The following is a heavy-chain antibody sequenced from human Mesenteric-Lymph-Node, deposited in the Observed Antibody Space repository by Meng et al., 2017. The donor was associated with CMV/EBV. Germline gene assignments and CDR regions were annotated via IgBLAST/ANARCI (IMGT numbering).Heavy chain of an antibody. CDR2: ISTRSSYI. V-gene: IGHV3-21*01. CDR1: GFIFKSYS. J-gene: IGHJ4*02. CDR3: ARDLALYQLLLIIL. Sequence: GESLKISCAASGFIFKSYSMNWVRQAPGKGLEWVSSISTRSSYIYYADSVQGRFTISRDNAKNSVYLQMNSLRAEDTAVYYCARDLALYQLLLIILWGQGTLVTVSS. D-gene: IGHD2-2*01.